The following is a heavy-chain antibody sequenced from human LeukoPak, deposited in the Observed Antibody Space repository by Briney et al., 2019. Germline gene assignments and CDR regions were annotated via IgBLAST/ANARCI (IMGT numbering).Heavy chain of an antibody. CDR1: GYTFINYA. CDR2: INAGNGNT. CDR3: ARDLTSIKSADY. J-gene: IGHJ4*02. V-gene: IGHV1-3*01. D-gene: IGHD1-14*01. Sequence: GASVKVSCKAPGYTFINYAMYWVRQAPGQRLEWMGWINAGNGNTKYSQRFQARVTITRDTSASTVYMELSSLRSEDTAVYYCARDLTSIKSADYWGQGTLVTVSS.